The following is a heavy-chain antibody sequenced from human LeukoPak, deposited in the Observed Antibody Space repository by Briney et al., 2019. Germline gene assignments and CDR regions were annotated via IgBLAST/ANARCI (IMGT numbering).Heavy chain of an antibody. J-gene: IGHJ4*02. CDR2: IYPDESNI. CDR3: ARPPSRGYSSSFEY. D-gene: IGHD2-2*03. V-gene: IGHV5-51*01. Sequence: GESLQISCKGSGYSFTSYWIGWVRQLPGKGLEWMGIIYPDESNIRYSPSFQGQVTISADKSISTAYLQWSSLKASDTAMYYCARPPSRGYSSSFEYWGQGTLVTVSS. CDR1: GYSFTSYW.